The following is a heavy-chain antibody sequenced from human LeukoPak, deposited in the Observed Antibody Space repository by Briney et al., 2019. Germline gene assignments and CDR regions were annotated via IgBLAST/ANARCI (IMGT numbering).Heavy chain of an antibody. CDR1: GGSISSYY. V-gene: IGHV4-59*08. CDR2: IYYSGST. CDR3: ARRVANSNYYYYGMDV. J-gene: IGHJ6*02. Sequence: SETLSLTCTVSGGSISSYYWSWIRQPPGKGLVWIGYIYYSGSTNYNPSLKSRVTISVDTSKNQFSLKLSSVTAAGTAVYYCARRVANSNYYYYGMDVWGQGTTVTVSS. D-gene: IGHD3-10*01.